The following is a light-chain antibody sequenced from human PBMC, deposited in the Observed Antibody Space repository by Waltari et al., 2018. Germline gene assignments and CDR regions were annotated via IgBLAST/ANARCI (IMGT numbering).Light chain of an antibody. CDR1: QSISNY. Sequence: DIQMTQSPSTLSASVGDTITITCRASQSISNYLAWYQQKPGKAPKPLIYKASKFGSGVPSRFSGSGSGTEFTLTISSLQPDDSATYYCQQYNTYSSFGQGSKLEI. CDR2: KAS. V-gene: IGKV1-5*03. J-gene: IGKJ2*03. CDR3: QQYNTYSS.